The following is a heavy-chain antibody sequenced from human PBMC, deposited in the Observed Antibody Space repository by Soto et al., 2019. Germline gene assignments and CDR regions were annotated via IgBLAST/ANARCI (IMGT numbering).Heavy chain of an antibody. D-gene: IGHD2-2*01. CDR3: ARLYCSSSSCYSVGDFDI. J-gene: IGHJ3*02. V-gene: IGHV3-33*01. Sequence: GGSLRLSCAASGFTFSSYGMHWVRQAPGKGLEWVALIWFDGSDKYYVDSVKGRFTISIDNSNNTVHLQMNTLRANDTAVYYFARLYCSSSSCYSVGDFDIRGQGTVVTVSS. CDR2: IWFDGSDK. CDR1: GFTFSSYG.